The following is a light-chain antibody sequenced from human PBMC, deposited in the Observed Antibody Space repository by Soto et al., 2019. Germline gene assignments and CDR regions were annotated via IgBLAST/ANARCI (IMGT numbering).Light chain of an antibody. CDR1: SSDLGNYNR. CDR2: EVT. Sequence: QSALTQPPSVSGSPGQSVAISCTGTSSDLGNYNRVSWYQQPPGTAPKLIIYEVTNRPSGVPDRFSGSKSGDTASLTISGLQAEDEADYFCCSYTTSGTYVFGTGTKQTVL. V-gene: IGLV2-18*02. J-gene: IGLJ1*01. CDR3: CSYTTSGTYV.